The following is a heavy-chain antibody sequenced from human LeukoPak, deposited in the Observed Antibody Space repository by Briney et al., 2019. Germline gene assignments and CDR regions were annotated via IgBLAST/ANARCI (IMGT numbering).Heavy chain of an antibody. CDR3: ARGPSCYDSHANYFDY. Sequence: SETLSLTCAVYGGSFSGYYWSWIRQPPGKGLEWIGEINHSGSTNYNPSLKSRVTISVDTSKNQFSLKLSSVTAADTAVYYCARGPSCYDSHANYFDYWGQGTLVTVSS. D-gene: IGHD5-12*01. CDR2: INHSGST. CDR1: GGSFSGYY. J-gene: IGHJ4*02. V-gene: IGHV4-34*01.